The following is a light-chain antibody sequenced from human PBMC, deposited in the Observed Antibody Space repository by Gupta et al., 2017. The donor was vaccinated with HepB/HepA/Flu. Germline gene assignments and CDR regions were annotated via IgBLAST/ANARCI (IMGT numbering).Light chain of an antibody. V-gene: IGKV1-39*01. CDR1: QNIDMF. CDR2: AAS. CDR3: QQTYSTPFT. J-gene: IGKJ3*01. Sequence: DIQMTQSPSALSASVGDRVTITCRASQNIDMFLNWYQQKPGKAPNLLIYAASSLQSGVPSRFTGSGSGTDFALTITRLQREDFATYYCQQTYSTPFTFGPGTRVDIK.